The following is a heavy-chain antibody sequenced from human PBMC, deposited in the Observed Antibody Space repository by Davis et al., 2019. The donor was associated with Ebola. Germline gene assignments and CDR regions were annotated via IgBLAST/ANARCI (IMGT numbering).Heavy chain of an antibody. CDR3: ARGPSITMIVVEYAFDI. Sequence: PGGSLRLSCAASGFTFSSYSMNWVRQAPGKGLEWVSYISSSSSTIYYADPVKGRFTISRDNAKNSLYLQMNSLRDEDTAVYYCARGPSITMIVVEYAFDIWGQGTMVTVSS. CDR1: GFTFSSYS. V-gene: IGHV3-48*02. D-gene: IGHD3-22*01. J-gene: IGHJ3*02. CDR2: ISSSSSTI.